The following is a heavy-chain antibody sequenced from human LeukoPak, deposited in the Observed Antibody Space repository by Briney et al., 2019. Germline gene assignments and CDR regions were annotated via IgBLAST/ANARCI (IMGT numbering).Heavy chain of an antibody. D-gene: IGHD3-10*01. Sequence: PGGSLRLSCAASGFTFSGYAMHWVRQAPGKGLEWVTLISYDGRGKYYADSVKGRFTISRDNSENMLYLQMNSLRPEDTAVYYCARDSIPMVRGPTNADYWGQGTLVTVSS. CDR2: ISYDGRGK. V-gene: IGHV3-30*04. CDR3: ARDSIPMVRGPTNADY. CDR1: GFTFSGYA. J-gene: IGHJ4*02.